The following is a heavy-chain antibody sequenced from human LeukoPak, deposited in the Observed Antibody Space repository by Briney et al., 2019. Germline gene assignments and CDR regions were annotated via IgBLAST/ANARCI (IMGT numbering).Heavy chain of an antibody. CDR2: INPSGGST. Sequence: ASVKVSCKASGGTFSSYAISWVRQAPGQGLEWMGIINPSGGSTSYAQKFQGRVTMTRDTSTSTVYMELSSLRSEDTAVYYCARDQYSSGCRFDYWGQGTLVTVSS. CDR1: GGTFSSYA. CDR3: ARDQYSSGCRFDY. V-gene: IGHV1-46*01. D-gene: IGHD6-19*01. J-gene: IGHJ4*02.